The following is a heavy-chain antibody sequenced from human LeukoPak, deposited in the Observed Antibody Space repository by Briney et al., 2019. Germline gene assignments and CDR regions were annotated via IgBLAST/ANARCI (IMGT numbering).Heavy chain of an antibody. J-gene: IGHJ4*02. Sequence: SETLSLTCTVSGGSISSHYWSWIRQPPGKGLEWIGYIYYSGSTNYNPSLKSRVTISVDTSKNQFSLKLSSVTAADTAVYYCARDVYGDLDYWGQGTLVTVSS. D-gene: IGHD4-17*01. CDR3: ARDVYGDLDY. CDR1: GGSISSHY. CDR2: IYYSGST. V-gene: IGHV4-59*11.